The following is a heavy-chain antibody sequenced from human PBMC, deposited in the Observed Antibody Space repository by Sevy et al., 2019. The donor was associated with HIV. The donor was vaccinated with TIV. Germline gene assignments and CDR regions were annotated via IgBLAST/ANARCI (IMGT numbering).Heavy chain of an antibody. D-gene: IGHD6-19*01. V-gene: IGHV4-4*07. CDR3: AGRVGYSSGWPFDY. CDR2: IYTSGCT. CDR1: GGSISSYY. J-gene: IGHJ4*02. Sequence: SETLSLTCTVSGGSISSYYWSWIRQPAGKGLEWIGRIYTSGCTNYNPSLKSRVTMSVDTSKNPFSLKLSSVTAADTAVNYCAGRVGYSSGWPFDYWGQGTLVTVSS.